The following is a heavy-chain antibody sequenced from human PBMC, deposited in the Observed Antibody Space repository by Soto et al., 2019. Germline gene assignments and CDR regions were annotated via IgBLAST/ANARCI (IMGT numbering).Heavy chain of an antibody. Sequence: EVQLVESGGGLVQPGGSLRLSCAASGFTFSSYAMHWVRQAPGKGLEYVSAISSNGGSTYYANSVKGRFTISRDNSKNTLYLQMGSLRAEDMAVYYRARGGYSSSWYLSPFDYWGQGTLVTVSS. CDR1: GFTFSSYA. CDR3: ARGGYSSSWYLSPFDY. J-gene: IGHJ4*02. V-gene: IGHV3-64*01. CDR2: ISSNGGST. D-gene: IGHD6-13*01.